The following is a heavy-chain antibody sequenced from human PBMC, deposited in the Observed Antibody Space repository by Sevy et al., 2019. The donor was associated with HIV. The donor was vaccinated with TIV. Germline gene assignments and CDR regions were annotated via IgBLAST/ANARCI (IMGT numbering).Heavy chain of an antibody. V-gene: IGHV1-69*13. CDR1: GGTFSSYA. CDR2: IIPIFGTA. J-gene: IGHJ5*02. D-gene: IGHD2-15*01. CDR3: VRRYCSGGSCYSWFDP. Sequence: ASVKVSCKASGGTFSSYAISWVRQAPGQGLEWMGGIIPIFGTANYAQKFQGRVTITADESTSTAYMELSSLRSEDTAVYYCVRRYCSGGSCYSWFDPWGQGTLVTVSS.